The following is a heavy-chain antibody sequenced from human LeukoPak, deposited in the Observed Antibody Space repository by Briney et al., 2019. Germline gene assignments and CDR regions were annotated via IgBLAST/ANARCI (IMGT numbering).Heavy chain of an antibody. J-gene: IGHJ4*02. D-gene: IGHD3-9*01. CDR3: ARDSVYYDILTGYYLEGPTFDY. Sequence: PGGSLRLSCAASGFTFSSYSMNWVRQAPGKGLEWVSSISSSSSYIYYAESVKGRFTISRDNAKNSLYLQMNSLRAEDTAVYYCARDSVYYDILTGYYLEGPTFDYWGQGTLVTVSS. V-gene: IGHV3-21*01. CDR2: ISSSSSYI. CDR1: GFTFSSYS.